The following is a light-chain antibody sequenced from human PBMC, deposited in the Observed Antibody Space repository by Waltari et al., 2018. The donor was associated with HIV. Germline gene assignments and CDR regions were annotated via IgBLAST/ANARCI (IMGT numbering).Light chain of an antibody. CDR2: MNN. Sequence: QSVLTQPPSASGTPGQRVTISCSGSSSNIGSNYVYWYQQLPGTAPKLLIYMNNQRPSGVPDRFSGSKSGTSASLAISGLRSEDEADYYCAAWDASLSVVYVFGTGTKVTVL. CDR3: AAWDASLSVVYV. J-gene: IGLJ1*01. CDR1: SSNIGSNY. V-gene: IGLV1-47*01.